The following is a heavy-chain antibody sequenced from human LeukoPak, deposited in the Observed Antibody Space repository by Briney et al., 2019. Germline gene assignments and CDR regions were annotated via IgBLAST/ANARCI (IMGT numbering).Heavy chain of an antibody. Sequence: PSETLSLTCTVSGDSISSYYWSWIRQPPGKGLEWIGYIYYSGSTNYNPSLKSRVTISLDTSKNQFSLRLNSVTAADTAVYYCARVICSNGCSAFDIWGQGTMVTVSS. D-gene: IGHD6-19*01. V-gene: IGHV4-59*01. CDR1: GDSISSYY. J-gene: IGHJ3*02. CDR3: ARVICSNGCSAFDI. CDR2: IYYSGST.